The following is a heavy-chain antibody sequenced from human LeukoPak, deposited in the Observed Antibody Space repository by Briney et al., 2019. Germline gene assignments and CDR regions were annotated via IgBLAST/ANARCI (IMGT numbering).Heavy chain of an antibody. CDR1: GYTFTGYY. V-gene: IGHV1-2*06. J-gene: IGHJ4*02. D-gene: IGHD2-2*01. CDR2: INPNSGGT. CDR3: ARGYCSSTSCFDFDY. Sequence: ASVKVSCKASGYTFTGYYMHWVRQAPGQGLEWMGRINPNSGGTNYAQKFQGRVTMTRDTSISTAYMELSRLRSDDTAGYYCARGYCSSTSCFDFDYWGQGTLVTVSS.